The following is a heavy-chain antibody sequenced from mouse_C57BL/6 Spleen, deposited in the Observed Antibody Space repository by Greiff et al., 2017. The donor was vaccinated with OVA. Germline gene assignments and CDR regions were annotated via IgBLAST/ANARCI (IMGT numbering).Heavy chain of an antibody. V-gene: IGHV1-82*01. CDR2: IYPGDGDT. CDR1: GYAFSSSW. J-gene: IGHJ2*01. Sequence: QVQLKESGPELVKPGASVKISCKASGYAFSSSWMNWVKQRPGKGLEWIGRIYPGDGDTNYNGKFKGKATLTADKSSSTAYMQLSSLTSEDSAVYFCARFTTVANYFDYWGQGTTLTVSS. CDR3: ARFTTVANYFDY. D-gene: IGHD1-1*01.